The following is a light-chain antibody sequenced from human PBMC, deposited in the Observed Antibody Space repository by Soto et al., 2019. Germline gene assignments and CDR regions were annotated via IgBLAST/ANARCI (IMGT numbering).Light chain of an antibody. CDR1: SSNIGSNY. J-gene: IGLJ2*01. CDR3: AAWDDSLSGHVV. V-gene: IGLV1-47*02. CDR2: SNN. Sequence: QAVVTQPPSASGTPGQRVTISCSGSSSNIGSNYVYWYQQLPGTAPKLLIYSNNQRPSGVPDRFSGSKFGSSASLAISGLRSEDEAAYYCAAWDDSLSGHVVFGGGTQLTVL.